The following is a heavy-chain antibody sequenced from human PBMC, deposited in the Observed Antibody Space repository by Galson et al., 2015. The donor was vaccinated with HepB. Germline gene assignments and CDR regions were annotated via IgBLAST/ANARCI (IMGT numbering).Heavy chain of an antibody. CDR2: INHSGST. V-gene: IGHV4-34*01. Sequence: ETLSLTCAVYGGSFSGYYWSWIRQPPGKGLEWIGEINHSGSTNYNPSLKSRVTISVDTSKNQFSLKLSSVTAADTAVYYCARGPRELLWFGELSENYGMDVWGQGTTVTVSS. CDR1: GGSFSGYY. J-gene: IGHJ6*02. D-gene: IGHD3-10*01. CDR3: ARGPRELLWFGELSENYGMDV.